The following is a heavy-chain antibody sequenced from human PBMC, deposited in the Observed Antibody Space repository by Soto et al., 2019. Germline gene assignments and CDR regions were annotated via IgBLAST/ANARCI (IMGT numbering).Heavy chain of an antibody. J-gene: IGHJ2*01. CDR1: GYSFTNYW. V-gene: IGHV5-10-1*01. D-gene: IGHD5-12*01. Sequence: EVQLVQSGAEVKKPGESLRISCKGSGYSFTNYWISWVRQMPGRGLEWMGKSDPSDSYTNYSPSFQGHVTISADKSISTAYLQWNSLKDEDTAMYYGARHPYRGDGQSVYWYFDLWGRGTLVTVSS. CDR2: SDPSDSYT. CDR3: ARHPYRGDGQSVYWYFDL.